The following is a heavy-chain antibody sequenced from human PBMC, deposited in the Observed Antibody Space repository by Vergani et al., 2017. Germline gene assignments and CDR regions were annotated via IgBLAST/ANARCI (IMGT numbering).Heavy chain of an antibody. V-gene: IGHV4-61*02. J-gene: IGHJ3*02. CDR3: AGERLSDTNAFDI. CDR1: GGSISSGSYY. D-gene: IGHD6-25*01. Sequence: QVQLQESGPGLVKPSQTLSLTCTVSGGSISSGSYYWSWIRQPAGKGLEWIGRIYTSGSTDYNPALKSRVTISVDTSKNQFYLKLSSVTAADTAVYYCAGERLSDTNAFDIWGQGTMVTVSS. CDR2: IYTSGST.